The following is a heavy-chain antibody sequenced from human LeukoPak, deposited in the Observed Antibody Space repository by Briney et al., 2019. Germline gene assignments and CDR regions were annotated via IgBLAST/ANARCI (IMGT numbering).Heavy chain of an antibody. V-gene: IGHV3-30*04. CDR3: AKERQDTVIHSGAFDI. J-gene: IGHJ3*02. CDR2: IASDGSHT. Sequence: GGSLRLSCAASGFTFSNYFMHWVRQAPGKGLEWVADIASDGSHTFYVESVKGRFTISRDNSKNTLYLQMNSLRAEDTAVYFCAKERQDTVIHSGAFDIWGQGTMVTVSS. CDR1: GFTFSNYF. D-gene: IGHD2-21*02.